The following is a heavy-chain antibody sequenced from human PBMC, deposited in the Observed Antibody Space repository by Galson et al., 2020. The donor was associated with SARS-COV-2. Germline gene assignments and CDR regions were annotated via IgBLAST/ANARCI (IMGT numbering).Heavy chain of an antibody. CDR1: GGSISSTRYY. D-gene: IGHD2-21*02. Sequence: ASETLSLTCTVSGGSISSTRYYWGWIRQPPGKGLEWIGSISYSGNTHSNASLKSQVTISVDTSKNHFSLSLSAVTAADTAVYFCARHAHCGADCYMHETWFGPWGQGTLVNVSS. V-gene: IGHV4-39*01. CDR2: ISYSGNT. J-gene: IGHJ5*02. CDR3: ARHAHCGADCYMHETWFGP.